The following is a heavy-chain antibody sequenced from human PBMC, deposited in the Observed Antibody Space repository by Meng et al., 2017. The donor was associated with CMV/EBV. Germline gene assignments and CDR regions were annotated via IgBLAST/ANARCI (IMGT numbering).Heavy chain of an antibody. J-gene: IGHJ5*02. V-gene: IGHV4-34*01. CDR1: VGSFGGSY. CDR3: ARGARDHSSYRWFDP. CDR2: INHSGST. D-gene: IGHD4-11*01. Sequence: YVGSFGGSYWGWIRQPPGKGLEWIGEINHSGSTNYTPSLKSRVTISVDTSKNQFSLKLSSVTAADTAVYYCARGARDHSSYRWFDPWGQGTLVTVSS.